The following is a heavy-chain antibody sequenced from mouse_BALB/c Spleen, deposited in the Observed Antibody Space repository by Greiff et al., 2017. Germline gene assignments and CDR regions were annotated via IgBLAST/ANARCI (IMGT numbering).Heavy chain of an antibody. Sequence: EVQRVESGRGLVKPGGSLTLSCAVSGFTFSSYYMSWVRQTPEKRLELVAVISSNGGSTYYPDTVSGRFTNSRDYAKNTLYLQMSSLKSEDTTLYYCARQKTTVVAHRYFDVGGAETRSPSPQ. CDR2: ISSNGGST. CDR3: ARQKTTVVAHRYFDV. D-gene: IGHD1-3*01. J-gene: IGHJ1*01. CDR1: GFTFSSYY. V-gene: IGHV5-6-2*01.